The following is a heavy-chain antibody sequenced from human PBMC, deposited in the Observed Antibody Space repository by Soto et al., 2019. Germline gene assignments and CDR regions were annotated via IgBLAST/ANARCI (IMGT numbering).Heavy chain of an antibody. D-gene: IGHD3-9*01. CDR3: ARDLFRDYDILTGYYNC. V-gene: IGHV1-69*08. J-gene: IGHJ4*02. Sequence: QVQLVQSGAEVKKPGSSVKVSCKASGGTFSSYTISWVRQAPGQGLEWMGRIIPILGIANYAQKFQGRVTITADKSTSTAYMELSSLRSEDTAVYYCARDLFRDYDILTGYYNCWGQGTLVTVSS. CDR1: GGTFSSYT. CDR2: IIPILGIA.